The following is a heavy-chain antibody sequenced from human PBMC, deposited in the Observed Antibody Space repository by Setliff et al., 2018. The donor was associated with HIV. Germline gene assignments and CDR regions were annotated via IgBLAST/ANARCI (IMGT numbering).Heavy chain of an antibody. J-gene: IGHJ1*01. V-gene: IGHV4-4*07. CDR2: IYTSGST. D-gene: IGHD5-18*01. Sequence: SETLSLTCAVSGYSISSGYYWSWIRQPAGKGLEWIGRIYTSGSTNYNPSLKSRVTMSVDTSKNQFSLKLSSVTAADTAVFYCARGGYSYGFGRHRAYFQYWGQGTQVTVSS. CDR3: ARGGYSYGFGRHRAYFQY. CDR1: GYSISSGYY.